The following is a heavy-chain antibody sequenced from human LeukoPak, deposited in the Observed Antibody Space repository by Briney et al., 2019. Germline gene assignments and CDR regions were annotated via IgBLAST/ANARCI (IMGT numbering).Heavy chain of an antibody. CDR2: IYPRDSDT. Sequence: GESLKISCKGSGYIFTNYWIGWVRQMPGKGVEWMGIIYPRDSDTRYSPAFHGQVTVSADKSISTAYLQCSSLEASDTAMYYSARREYSGYDFDFWGQGTLVTVSS. CDR3: ARREYSGYDFDF. D-gene: IGHD5-12*01. V-gene: IGHV5-51*01. CDR1: GYIFTNYW. J-gene: IGHJ4*02.